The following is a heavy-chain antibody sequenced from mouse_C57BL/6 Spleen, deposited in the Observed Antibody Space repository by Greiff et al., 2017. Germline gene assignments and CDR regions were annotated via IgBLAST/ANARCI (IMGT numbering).Heavy chain of an antibody. V-gene: IGHV1-82*01. Sequence: VQLQQSGPELVKPGASVKISCKASGYAFSSSWLNWVKPGPGKGLEWIGRIYPGDGDTNYNGKFKGKATLTADKSSSTAYMQISSLTSEDSAVYFCARDYDGYFDVWGTGTTVTVSS. CDR2: IYPGDGDT. D-gene: IGHD2-4*01. J-gene: IGHJ1*03. CDR1: GYAFSSSW. CDR3: ARDYDGYFDV.